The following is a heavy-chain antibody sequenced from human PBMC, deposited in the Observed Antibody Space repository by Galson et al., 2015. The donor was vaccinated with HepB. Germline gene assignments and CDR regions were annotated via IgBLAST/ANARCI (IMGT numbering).Heavy chain of an antibody. CDR3: AREVVDTAMPLFVY. Sequence: PALVKPTQTLTLTCTFSGFSLSTSGMRVSWIRQPPGKALEWLARIDWDDDKFYSTSLKTRLTISKDTSKNQVVLTMTNMDPVDTATYYCAREVVDTAMPLFVYWVQGTLVTVSS. V-gene: IGHV2-70*04. CDR2: IDWDDDK. CDR1: GFSLSTSGMR. J-gene: IGHJ4*02. D-gene: IGHD5-18*01.